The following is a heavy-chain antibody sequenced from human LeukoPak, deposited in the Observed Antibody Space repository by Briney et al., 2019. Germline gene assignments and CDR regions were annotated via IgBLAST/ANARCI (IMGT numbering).Heavy chain of an antibody. CDR3: ARVGSYYYVDY. V-gene: IGHV4-34*01. Sequence: PSETLSLTCAVCSGSFSGYYWSWLRQPPGKGLEGIGEINHSGSTNYNPSLKSRVTISVDTSKNQFSLKLSSVTAADTAVYYCARVGSYYYVDYWGQGTLVTVSS. J-gene: IGHJ4*02. CDR2: INHSGST. CDR1: SGSFSGYY. D-gene: IGHD1-26*01.